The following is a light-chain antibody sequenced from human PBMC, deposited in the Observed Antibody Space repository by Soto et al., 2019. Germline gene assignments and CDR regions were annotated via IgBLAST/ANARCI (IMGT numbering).Light chain of an antibody. CDR2: RAS. CDR1: HYIYSN. CDR3: QQYHNLWT. V-gene: IGKV3-15*01. Sequence: EIVVTQSPATLSLSPGERATLSCTASHYIYSNVAWFQQRPGQAPRLLIYRASTRATGTPARFTGSGSGTEFTLTITSMKSEDFALYYCQQYHNLWTFGQGTKVDIK. J-gene: IGKJ1*01.